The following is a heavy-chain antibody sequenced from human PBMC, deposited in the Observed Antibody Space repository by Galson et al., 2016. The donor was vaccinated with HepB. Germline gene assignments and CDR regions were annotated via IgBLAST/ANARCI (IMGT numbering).Heavy chain of an antibody. Sequence: TLSLTCTVSGGSINSGSYYWTWIRQPAGKGLEWIGRIQSSGGTNYNPSLNTRVSISLDTSKSQFSLKLSSVTAADTAVYYCLRQPYTSSSWDSMEWGQGTLVTVSS. CDR2: IQSSGGT. J-gene: IGHJ4*02. D-gene: IGHD6-13*01. CDR3: LRQPYTSSSWDSME. CDR1: GGSINSGSYY. V-gene: IGHV4-61*02.